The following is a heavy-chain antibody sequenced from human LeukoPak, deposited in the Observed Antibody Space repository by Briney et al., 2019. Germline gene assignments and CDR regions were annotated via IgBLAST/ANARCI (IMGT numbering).Heavy chain of an antibody. CDR3: AKDPYIWFGKLLSSYFDY. D-gene: IGHD3-10*01. Sequence: GGSLRLSCAASGFTFSSYGMHWVRQAPGKGLEWVAFIRYDGSNKYYADSVKGRFTISRDNSKNTLYLQINSLRAEDTALYYCAKDPYIWFGKLLSSYFDYWGQGTLVTVSS. CDR2: IRYDGSNK. J-gene: IGHJ4*02. V-gene: IGHV3-30*02. CDR1: GFTFSSYG.